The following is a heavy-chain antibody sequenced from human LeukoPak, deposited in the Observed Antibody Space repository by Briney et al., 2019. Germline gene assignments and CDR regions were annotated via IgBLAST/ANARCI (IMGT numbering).Heavy chain of an antibody. J-gene: IGHJ4*02. CDR3: ARDDPPAHPLDY. V-gene: IGHV1-46*01. CDR1: GYTFASYY. CDR2: INPSGGST. Sequence: GASVKVSCKASGYTFASYYMHWVRQAPGQGLEWMGIINPSGGSTSYAQKFQGRVTMTRDTSTSTVYMELSSLRSEDTAVYYCARDDPPAHPLDYWGQGTLVTVSS.